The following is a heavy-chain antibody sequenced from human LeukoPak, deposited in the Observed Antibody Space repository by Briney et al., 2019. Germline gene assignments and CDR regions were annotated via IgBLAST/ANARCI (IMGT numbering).Heavy chain of an antibody. CDR2: IYSGGST. V-gene: IGHV3-66*01. D-gene: IGHD3-22*01. CDR1: GFTVSSNY. J-gene: IGHJ4*02. Sequence: GGSLRLSCAASGFTVSSNYMSWVRQAPGKGLEWVSVIYSGGSTYYADSVKGRFTISRDNSKNTLYLQMNSLRAEDTAVYYCARVSDSYYYDSSGYSDYWGQGTLVTVSS. CDR3: ARVSDSYYYDSSGYSDY.